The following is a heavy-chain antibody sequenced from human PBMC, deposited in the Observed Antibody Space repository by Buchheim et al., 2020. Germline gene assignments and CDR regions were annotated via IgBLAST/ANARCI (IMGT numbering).Heavy chain of an antibody. CDR2: ISYDGSNK. V-gene: IGHV3-30*18. CDR1: GFTFSSYG. D-gene: IGHD5-12*01. J-gene: IGHJ4*02. CDR3: AKAEREGYSGYDPAISPNYFDY. Sequence: QVQLVESGGGVVQPGRSLRLSCAASGFTFSSYGMHWVRQAPGKGLEWVAVISYDGSNKYYADSVKGRFTISRDNSKNTLYLQMNSLRAEDTAVYYCAKAEREGYSGYDPAISPNYFDYWGQGTL.